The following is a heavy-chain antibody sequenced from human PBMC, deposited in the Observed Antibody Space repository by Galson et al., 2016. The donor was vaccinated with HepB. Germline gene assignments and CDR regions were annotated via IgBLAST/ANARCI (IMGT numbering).Heavy chain of an antibody. CDR1: GFSFRNYG. CDR2: ISDDGTNK. V-gene: IGHV3-30*03. CDR3: VAGKEHFQH. Sequence: SLRLSCAASGFSFRNYGMHWVRQAPGKGLDWVSAISDDGTNKYYADSVKGRFTISRDNSKNTLSLQMNSLRAEDTAVYYCVAGKEHFQHWGQGTLVTVPS. J-gene: IGHJ1*01. D-gene: IGHD6-19*01.